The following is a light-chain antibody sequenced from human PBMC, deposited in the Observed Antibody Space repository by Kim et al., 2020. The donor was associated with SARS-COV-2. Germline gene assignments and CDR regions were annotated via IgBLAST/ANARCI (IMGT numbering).Light chain of an antibody. CDR1: KLGDKY. Sequence: SYELTQPPSVSVSPGQTASITCSGDKLGDKYACWYQQKPGQSPVLVIYQDSKRPSGIPERFSGSNSGNTATLTISGTPAMDEADYYCQAWDSSTYVFGTG. V-gene: IGLV3-1*01. CDR3: QAWDSSTYV. CDR2: QDS. J-gene: IGLJ1*01.